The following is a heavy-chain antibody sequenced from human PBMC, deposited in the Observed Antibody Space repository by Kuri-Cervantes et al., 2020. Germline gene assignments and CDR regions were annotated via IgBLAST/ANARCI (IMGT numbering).Heavy chain of an antibody. V-gene: IGHV3-30*03. CDR3: AYWAGTVYNWYGPFDF. Sequence: GESLKISCAASGFTFSSHGMHWVRQAPGKGLEWVTVISNDGNNKYYADSVKGRFTISRDNSKNTLFPQMNSLRAEDTAVYYCAYWAGTVYNWYGPFDFWGQGTLVTVSS. CDR2: ISNDGNNK. J-gene: IGHJ4*02. D-gene: IGHD1-1*01. CDR1: GFTFSSHG.